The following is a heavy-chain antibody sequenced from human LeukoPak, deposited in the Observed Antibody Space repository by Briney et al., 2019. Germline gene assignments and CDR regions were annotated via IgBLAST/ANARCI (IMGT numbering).Heavy chain of an antibody. CDR1: GFSRSTSGVG. J-gene: IGHJ5*02. CDR3: AHSSLLQNWFDP. D-gene: IGHD3-22*01. Sequence: SGPTLVNPTQTLTLTCTFSGFSRSTSGVGVGWIRQPPVKGREWLALIYSNDDNRYRPSPKSRLTITKENSTNQVVLTLTNMDPVDTAPYYCAHSSLLQNWFDPWGQGTLVTVSS. V-gene: IGHV2-5*01. CDR2: IYSNDDN.